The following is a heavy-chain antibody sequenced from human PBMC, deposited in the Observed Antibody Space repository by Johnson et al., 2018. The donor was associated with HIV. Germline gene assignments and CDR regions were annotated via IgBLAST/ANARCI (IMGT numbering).Heavy chain of an antibody. V-gene: IGHV3-30-3*01. D-gene: IGHD3-22*01. Sequence: HVQLVESGGGVVQPGRSLRLSCVASGFTFSSYAMHWVRQAPGKGLEWMALISYDGNNKHYADSVQGRFTISRDSSKNTLNLQMSSLRAEDTAVYFCARGGPYYYDSSGYGAFDIWGQGTMVTVSS. CDR2: ISYDGNNK. CDR1: GFTFSSYA. J-gene: IGHJ3*02. CDR3: ARGGPYYYDSSGYGAFDI.